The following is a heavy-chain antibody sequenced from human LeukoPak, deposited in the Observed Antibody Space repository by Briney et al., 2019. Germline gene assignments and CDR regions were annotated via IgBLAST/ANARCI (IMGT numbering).Heavy chain of an antibody. J-gene: IGHJ4*02. CDR1: GFTFSDYY. V-gene: IGHV3-11*01. D-gene: IGHD3-10*01. CDR3: ARGFFGTFDH. Sequence: GGSLRLSCAASGFTFSDYYMTWIRQAPGKGLEWVSYIDASGTIYYADSVKGRFTISRDNAKNSLYLQMNSLRAEDTAVYYCARGFFGTFDHWGQGPLVTVSS. CDR2: IDASGTI.